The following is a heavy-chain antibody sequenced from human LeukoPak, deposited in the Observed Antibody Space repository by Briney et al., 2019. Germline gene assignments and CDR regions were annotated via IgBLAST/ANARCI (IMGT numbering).Heavy chain of an antibody. CDR3: AREQPPLGYFDY. Sequence: SETLSLTCSVSGGSISRYYWNWIRQPPGKALEWIGYIYHSGSTNYNPSLKSRVTISVDPSKKQLSLRLSSVTAADTAVYYCAREQPPLGYFDYWGQGTLVTVSS. J-gene: IGHJ4*02. V-gene: IGHV4-59*01. D-gene: IGHD5-18*01. CDR2: IYHSGST. CDR1: GGSISRYY.